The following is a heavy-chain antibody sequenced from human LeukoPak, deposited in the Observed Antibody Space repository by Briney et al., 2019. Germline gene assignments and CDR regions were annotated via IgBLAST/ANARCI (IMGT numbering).Heavy chain of an antibody. CDR1: GGSISSGDYY. CDR3: ARAGYCTNGVCYRGAFDI. J-gene: IGHJ3*02. V-gene: IGHV4-30-4*02. CDR2: IYYSGST. Sequence: PSETLSLTCTVSGGSISSGDYYWSWIRQPPGKGLEWIGYIYYSGSTYYNPSLKSRVTISVDTSKNQFSLKLSSVTAADTAVYYCARAGYCTNGVCYRGAFDIWGQGTMVTVSS. D-gene: IGHD2-8*01.